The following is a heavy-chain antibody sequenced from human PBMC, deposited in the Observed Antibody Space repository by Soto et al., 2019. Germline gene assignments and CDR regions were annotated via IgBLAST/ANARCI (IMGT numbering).Heavy chain of an antibody. J-gene: IGHJ3*02. V-gene: IGHV4-59*01. CDR1: GGSISRYY. CDR2: IYYSGST. Sequence: QVQLQESGPGLVRPSEILSLTCTVSGGSISRYYWSWIRQPPGKGLEWIGCIYYSGSTNYSPSLKSRVTISVDPSNSQFSLKLSSVTAADTAVYYCARDLHYYDSSGYPRVDAFDIWCQGKMLTVSS. CDR3: ARDLHYYDSSGYPRVDAFDI. D-gene: IGHD3-22*01.